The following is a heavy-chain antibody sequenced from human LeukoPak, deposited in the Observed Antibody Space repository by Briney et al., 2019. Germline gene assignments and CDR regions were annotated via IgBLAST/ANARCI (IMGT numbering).Heavy chain of an antibody. V-gene: IGHV4-59*01. J-gene: IGHJ4*02. CDR1: GGSISSYY. CDR2: IYYSGST. D-gene: IGHD3-10*01. Sequence: SETLSLTCTVSGGSISSYYWSWIRQPPGKGLEWIGYIYYSGSTNYNPSLKSRVTISVDTSKNQFSLNLSSVTAADTAVYYCARQGSYSSPFDYWGQGTLVTVSS. CDR3: ARQGSYSSPFDY.